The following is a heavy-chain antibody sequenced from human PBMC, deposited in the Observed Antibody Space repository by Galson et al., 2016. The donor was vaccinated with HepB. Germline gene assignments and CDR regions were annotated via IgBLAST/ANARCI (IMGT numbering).Heavy chain of an antibody. CDR3: AREMATRQNYFDR. Sequence: FLRLSCAASGFSFSSYSMHWVRQAPGKGLEWVAVIWYDGRNEYYADSVKGRFTISRDNSKNMLNLQMNSLRVEDTAVYYCAREMATRQNYFDRWGQGALVTVSS. D-gene: IGHD5-24*01. V-gene: IGHV3-33*01. CDR1: GFSFSSYS. J-gene: IGHJ4*02. CDR2: IWYDGRNE.